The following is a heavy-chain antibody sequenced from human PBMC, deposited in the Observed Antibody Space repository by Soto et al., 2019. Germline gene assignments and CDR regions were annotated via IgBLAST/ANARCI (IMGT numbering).Heavy chain of an antibody. Sequence: QVQLQESGPGLVKPSETLSLTCTVSGGSISSYYWSWIRQPPGKGLEWIGYIYYSGSTNYNPSLKSRVTISVDTSKNQFSLKLSSVTAADTAVYYCARDLETGTGSAFDIWGQGTMVTVSS. CDR2: IYYSGST. CDR3: ARDLETGTGSAFDI. D-gene: IGHD1-7*01. V-gene: IGHV4-59*01. J-gene: IGHJ3*02. CDR1: GGSISSYY.